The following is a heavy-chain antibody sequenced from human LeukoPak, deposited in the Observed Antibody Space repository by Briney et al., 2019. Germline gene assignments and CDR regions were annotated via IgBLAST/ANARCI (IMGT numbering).Heavy chain of an antibody. D-gene: IGHD6-13*01. V-gene: IGHV3-7*01. CDR1: GFTFSSYA. Sequence: PGGSLRLSCAASGFTFSSYAMSWVRQAPGKGLEWVANIKQDGSEKYYVDSVKGRFTISRDNAKNSLYLQMNSLRIEDTAVYYCALRGYSSSWTALDYWGQGTLVTVSS. CDR3: ALRGYSSSWTALDY. J-gene: IGHJ4*02. CDR2: IKQDGSEK.